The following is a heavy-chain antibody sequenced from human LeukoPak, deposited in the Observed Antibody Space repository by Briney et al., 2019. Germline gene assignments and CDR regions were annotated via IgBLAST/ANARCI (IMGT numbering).Heavy chain of an antibody. CDR1: GYTXTDYY. Sequence: GASVKVSCKASGYTXTDYYMHWVRQAPGQGLEWMGWINPNSGDTNYAQKFQGRVTMTRDTSITTAYMELRTLRSDDTAVYYCARDRQGLTAGANNWFDPWGQGILVSVSS. D-gene: IGHD6-13*01. V-gene: IGHV1-2*02. CDR3: ARDRQGLTAGANNWFDP. CDR2: INPNSGDT. J-gene: IGHJ5*02.